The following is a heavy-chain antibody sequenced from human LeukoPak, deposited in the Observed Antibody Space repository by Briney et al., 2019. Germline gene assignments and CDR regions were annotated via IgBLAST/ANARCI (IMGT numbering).Heavy chain of an antibody. CDR2: IKEDGSEK. CDR3: ARTPGYDYYCMDV. CDR1: GFTFSSYW. Sequence: GGSLRLSCAASGFTFSSYWMNWVRQAPGKGLEWVANIKEDGSEKYYVDSVKGRFTISRDNAKNSLYLQMSSLRVEDTALYYSARTPGYDYYCMDVWGKGTTVTVSS. J-gene: IGHJ6*03. V-gene: IGHV3-7*01.